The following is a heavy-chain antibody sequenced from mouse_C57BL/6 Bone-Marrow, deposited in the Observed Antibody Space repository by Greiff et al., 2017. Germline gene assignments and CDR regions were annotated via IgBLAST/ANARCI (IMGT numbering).Heavy chain of an antibody. CDR2: IYPGDGDT. Sequence: VQLQESGPELVKPGASVKISCKASGYAFSSSWMHWVKQRPGKGLEWIGRIYPGDGDTNYNGKFKGKATLTADKSSSTAYMQLSSLTSEDSAVYVCARARGWLLRSLFAYWGQGTLVTVSA. CDR3: ARARGWLLRSLFAY. V-gene: IGHV1-82*01. D-gene: IGHD2-3*01. CDR1: GYAFSSSW. J-gene: IGHJ3*01.